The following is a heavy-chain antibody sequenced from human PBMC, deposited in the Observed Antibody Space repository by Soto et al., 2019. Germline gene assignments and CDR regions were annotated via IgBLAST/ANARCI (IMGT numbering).Heavy chain of an antibody. CDR1: GFTFTSSA. D-gene: IGHD2-21*02. Sequence: QMQLVQSGPEVKKPGTSVKVSCKASGFTFTSSAVQWVRQARGQRLEWIGWIVVGSGNTNYAQKFQERVTITRDMSTSAAYMELSSLRSEYTAVYYCAAGRTYCGGDCYVDWGQGTLVTVYS. CDR2: IVVGSGNT. V-gene: IGHV1-58*01. CDR3: AAGRTYCGGDCYVD. J-gene: IGHJ4*02.